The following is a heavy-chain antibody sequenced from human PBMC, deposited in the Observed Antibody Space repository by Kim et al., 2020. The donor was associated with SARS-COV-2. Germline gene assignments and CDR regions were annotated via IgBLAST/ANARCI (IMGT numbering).Heavy chain of an antibody. V-gene: IGHV3-33*01. Sequence: GGSLRLSCAASGFTFSSYGMHWVRQAPGKGLEWVAVIWYDGSNKYYADSVKGRFTISRDNSKNTLYLQMNSLRAEDTAVYYCARVPYYYGAGMDVWGQGTTVTVSS. CDR2: IWYDGSNK. CDR3: ARVPYYYGAGMDV. D-gene: IGHD3-10*01. CDR1: GFTFSSYG. J-gene: IGHJ6*02.